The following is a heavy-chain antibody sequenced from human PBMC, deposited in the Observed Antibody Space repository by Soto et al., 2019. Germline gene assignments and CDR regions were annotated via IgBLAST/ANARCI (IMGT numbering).Heavy chain of an antibody. CDR2: ISSSGSTI. CDR3: ARCNNYYDSSGYYPDAFDI. D-gene: IGHD3-22*01. J-gene: IGHJ3*02. CDR1: GFTFSSYS. Sequence: GGSLRLSCAASGFTFSSYSMSWIRQAPGKGLEWVSYISSSGSTIYYADSVKGRFTISRDNAKNSLYLQMNSLRAEDTAVYYSARCNNYYDSSGYYPDAFDIWGQGTMVTVSS. V-gene: IGHV3-48*04.